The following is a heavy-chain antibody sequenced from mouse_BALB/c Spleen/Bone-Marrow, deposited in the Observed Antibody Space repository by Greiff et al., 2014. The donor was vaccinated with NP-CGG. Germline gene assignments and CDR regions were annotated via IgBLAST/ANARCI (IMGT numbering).Heavy chain of an antibody. Sequence: QVQLQQSGAELVKPGASVKLSCKASGYTFTTYWMQWVKQRPGKGLEWIGEINPSNGRTNYNEKFKSKATLTVDKSSSTAYMQLSSLTSEDSAVYYCARGDGKYAFAYWGQGTLVTVSA. CDR3: ARGDGKYAFAY. CDR1: GYTFTTYW. V-gene: IGHV1S81*02. D-gene: IGHD2-1*01. J-gene: IGHJ3*01. CDR2: INPSNGRT.